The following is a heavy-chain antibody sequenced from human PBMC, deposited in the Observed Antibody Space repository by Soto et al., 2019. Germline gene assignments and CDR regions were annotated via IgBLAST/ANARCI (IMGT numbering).Heavy chain of an antibody. CDR2: IYYSVST. D-gene: IGHD3-22*01. CDR3: ARHPAYYDNSGYYLYYFDY. J-gene: IGHJ4*02. CDR1: GGSISSYY. Sequence: PSETLSLTCTVSGGSISSYYWSWIRQPPGKGLEWIGYIYYSVSTNYNPSLKSRVTISVDTSKNQFSLKLSSVTAADTAVYYCARHPAYYDNSGYYLYYFDYWGQGTLVTVSS. V-gene: IGHV4-59*01.